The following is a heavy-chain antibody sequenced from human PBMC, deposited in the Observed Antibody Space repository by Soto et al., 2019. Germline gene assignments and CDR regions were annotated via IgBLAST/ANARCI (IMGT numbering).Heavy chain of an antibody. CDR1: GYSFTSYW. J-gene: IGHJ3*02. D-gene: IGHD2-15*01. CDR3: ARRETRYCSGGSCLDDAFDI. CDR2: IYPGDSDT. Sequence: GESLKISCKGSGYSFTSYWIGWVRQMPGKGLEWMGIIYPGDSDTRYSPSFQGQVTISADKSISTAYLQWSSLKASDTAMYYCARRETRYCSGGSCLDDAFDIWGQGTMVTVSS. V-gene: IGHV5-51*01.